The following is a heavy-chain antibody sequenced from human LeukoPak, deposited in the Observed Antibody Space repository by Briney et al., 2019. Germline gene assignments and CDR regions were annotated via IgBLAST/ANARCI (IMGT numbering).Heavy chain of an antibody. V-gene: IGHV5-51*01. CDR3: ARTFCSTVNCRKEKYWHGLDV. CDR2: IYPGDADC. CDR1: GYSFTSYW. Sequence: GESLKISCKGSGYSFTSYWIGWVRQMPGKGLEWMGIIYPGDADCKYTPSFQGQVIISVDKSINTAYLRWSSLKASDTAMYYCARTFCSTVNCRKEKYWHGLDVWGQGTAVAVSS. D-gene: IGHD2-15*01. J-gene: IGHJ6*02.